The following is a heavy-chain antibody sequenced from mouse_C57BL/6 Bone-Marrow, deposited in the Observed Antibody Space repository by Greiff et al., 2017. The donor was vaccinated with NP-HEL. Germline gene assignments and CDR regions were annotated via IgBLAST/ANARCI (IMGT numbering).Heavy chain of an antibody. V-gene: IGHV3-3*01. CDR2: TFYSGIT. CDR1: GFSINSDCY. CDR3: ARAPYDYPGTDY. Sequence: EVHLVESGPSLVRPSQTLSLTCTVTGFSINSDCYWIWIRQFPGNKLEYIGYTFYSGITYYNPSLESRTYITRDTSKNQFSLKLSSVTTEDTATYYCARAPYDYPGTDYWGQGTSVTVSS. J-gene: IGHJ4*01. D-gene: IGHD2-4*01.